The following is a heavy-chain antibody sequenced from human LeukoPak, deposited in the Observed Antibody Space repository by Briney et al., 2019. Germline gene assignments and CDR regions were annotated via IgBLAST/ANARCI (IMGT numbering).Heavy chain of an antibody. Sequence: GGSLRLSCAASGFTFSDYSMNWVRQAPGKGLEWVSSISSSSSSIYYADSVKGRFTISRDNAKNSLYLQMSSLRAEDTAVYYCARLLYYYDGSGYYYLDYWGQGTLVAVSS. D-gene: IGHD3-22*01. CDR1: GFTFSDYS. CDR2: ISSSSSSI. CDR3: ARLLYYYDGSGYYYLDY. V-gene: IGHV3-21*01. J-gene: IGHJ4*02.